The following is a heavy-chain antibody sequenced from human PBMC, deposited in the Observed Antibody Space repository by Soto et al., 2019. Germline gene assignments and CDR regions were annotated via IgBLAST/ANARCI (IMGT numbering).Heavy chain of an antibody. CDR1: GFTFSSYN. V-gene: IGHV3-21*01. J-gene: IGHJ4*02. CDR3: AKEYSSSSWDVDY. Sequence: SGGSLRLSCAASGFTFSSYNMNWVRQAPGKGLEWVSSISSSSTYIYYADSVKGRFTISRDNAKNSLYLQMNSLTAEDTAVYYCAKEYSSSSWDVDYWGQGTPVTVSS. D-gene: IGHD6-6*01. CDR2: ISSSSTYI.